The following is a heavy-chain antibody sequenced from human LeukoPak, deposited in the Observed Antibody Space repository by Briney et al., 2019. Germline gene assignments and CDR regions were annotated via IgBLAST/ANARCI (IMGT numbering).Heavy chain of an antibody. CDR2: ISYDGSNK. D-gene: IGHD3-10*01. V-gene: IGHV3-30-3*01. CDR1: GFTFSSYA. J-gene: IGHJ4*02. Sequence: GGSLRLSCAASGFTFSSYAMHWVRQAPGKGLEWVAVISYDGSNKYYADSVKGRFTISRDNSKNTLYLQMNSLRAEDTAVYYCASDYLLLWFGELKSPPQFSTLFYYFDYWGQGTLVTVSS. CDR3: ASDYLLLWFGELKSPPQFSTLFYYFDY.